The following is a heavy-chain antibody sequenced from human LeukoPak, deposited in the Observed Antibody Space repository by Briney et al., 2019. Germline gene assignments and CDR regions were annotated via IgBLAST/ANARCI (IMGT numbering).Heavy chain of an antibody. D-gene: IGHD5-24*01. Sequence: PGGSLRLSCAVSGFTFSTYAMSWVRQAPGKGLEWVSSISGSGGSTYYADSVKGRFTISRENAKNSLYLQMNSLRDGDTAVYYCVRESRDTSSWYDFWGQGTLVTVSS. CDR1: GFTFSTYA. CDR3: VRESRDTSSWYDF. CDR2: ISGSGGST. V-gene: IGHV3-23*01. J-gene: IGHJ5*01.